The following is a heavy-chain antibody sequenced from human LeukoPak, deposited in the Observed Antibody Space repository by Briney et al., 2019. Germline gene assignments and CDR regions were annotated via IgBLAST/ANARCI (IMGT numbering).Heavy chain of an antibody. D-gene: IGHD6-19*01. J-gene: IGHJ4*02. V-gene: IGHV3-23*01. CDR1: GFTFSSYA. CDR3: AKDTHVAVTGTFDY. Sequence: GSLRLSCAASGFTFSSYAMSWVRQAPGKGLEWVSAISGSGGSTYYADSVKGRFTISRDNSKNTLYLQMNSLGPEDTAMYYCAKDTHVAVTGTFDYWGQGTLVTVSS. CDR2: ISGSGGST.